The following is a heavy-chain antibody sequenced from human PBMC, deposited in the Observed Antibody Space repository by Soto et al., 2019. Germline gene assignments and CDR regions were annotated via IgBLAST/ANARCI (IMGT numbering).Heavy chain of an antibody. V-gene: IGHV3-30*18. CDR3: AKDGSSVIPAAHPRRYGMDV. CDR1: QFTFRSYG. CDR2: ISYDGHTQ. Sequence: LRLSCATSQFTFRSYGMHWVRQAPGKGLQWVAHISYDGHTQDLADSVKGRFTISRDNFKNTQYLQMNSLRAEDTAVYYCAKDGSSVIPAAHPRRYGMDVWGQGTTVTVSS. D-gene: IGHD2-2*01. J-gene: IGHJ6*02.